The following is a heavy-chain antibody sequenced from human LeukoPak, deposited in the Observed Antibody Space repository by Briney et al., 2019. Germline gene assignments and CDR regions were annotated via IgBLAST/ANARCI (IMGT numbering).Heavy chain of an antibody. D-gene: IGHD3-22*01. Sequence: PGGSLTLSCAASGYTFSDFSVNWVRQAPGKGLEWVSSISVRSNYRYYADSVRGRFTISRDDARDSLFLPMNSLRAEDTAVYFCVRLRRNNDRSGYYYYYDYWGQGTLVTVSS. CDR1: GYTFSDFS. J-gene: IGHJ4*02. CDR3: VRLRRNNDRSGYYYYYDY. V-gene: IGHV3-21*01. CDR2: ISVRSNYR.